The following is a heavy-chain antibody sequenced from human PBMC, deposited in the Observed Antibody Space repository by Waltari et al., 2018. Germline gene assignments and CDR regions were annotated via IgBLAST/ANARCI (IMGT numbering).Heavy chain of an antibody. CDR1: GFTFGNSA. Sequence: EVQLLESGGGLVQPGGSLRLSCAASGFTFGNSALSWVRQAPGKGLEWSSGISGSSSSTSYADSVKGRFTISRDNSKNTLYLQMNSLRVEDTAVYFCAKVEGGIVTRYYALDIWGQGTMVTVSS. D-gene: IGHD3-16*02. CDR2: ISGSSSST. J-gene: IGHJ3*02. CDR3: AKVEGGIVTRYYALDI. V-gene: IGHV3-23*01.